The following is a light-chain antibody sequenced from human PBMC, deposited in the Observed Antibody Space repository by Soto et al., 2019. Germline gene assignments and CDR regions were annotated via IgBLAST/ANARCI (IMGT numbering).Light chain of an antibody. CDR1: QSVSSN. Sequence: EIVVTQSPATLSVSPGERATLACRASQSVSSNLAWYQQKPGQAPRLLIYGASTRATGIPARFSGSGSGTEFTLTISSLQSEDFAVYYCQQYNNWPPWTFGQGTKVEIQ. V-gene: IGKV3-15*01. CDR3: QQYNNWPPWT. J-gene: IGKJ1*01. CDR2: GAS.